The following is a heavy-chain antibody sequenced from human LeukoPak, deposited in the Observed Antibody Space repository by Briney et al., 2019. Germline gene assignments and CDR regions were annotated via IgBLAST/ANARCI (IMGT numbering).Heavy chain of an antibody. D-gene: IGHD2-2*01. CDR3: TKEGGDIVVVPAAHAFNM. V-gene: IGHV3-30*02. CDR1: GFTFSSHV. CDR2: IHYDGNDK. J-gene: IGHJ3*02. Sequence: PGGSLRLSCAASGFTFSSHVMHWVRQAPGKGLEWVAYIHYDGNDKNYADSVKGRFTISRDNSKNTLYLQMNGLRTEDTAVYFCTKEGGDIVVVPAAHAFNMWGQGTMVTVSS.